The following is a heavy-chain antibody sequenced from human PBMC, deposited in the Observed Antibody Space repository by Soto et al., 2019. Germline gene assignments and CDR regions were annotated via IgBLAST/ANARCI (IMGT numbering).Heavy chain of an antibody. V-gene: IGHV4-4*02. CDR1: SDSISGSNW. J-gene: IGHJ5*01. CDR3: ARASGAVRWFDS. CDR2: SYHSGFT. D-gene: IGHD3-10*01. Sequence: QVHLQESGPGLVKPSGTLSLTCAVSSDSISGSNWWSWVRQPPGKGLEWIGESYHSGFTNYNPTLKSRVTISIDTSKNQFSLQLKSVAAADTAVYYCARASGAVRWFDSWGQGTLVTVSS.